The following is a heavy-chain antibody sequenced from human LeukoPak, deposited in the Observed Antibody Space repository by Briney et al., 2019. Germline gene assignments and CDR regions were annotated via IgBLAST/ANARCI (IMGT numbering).Heavy chain of an antibody. CDR2: ISGSGGST. CDR1: GFTFSSYA. D-gene: IGHD1-26*01. V-gene: IGHV3-23*01. J-gene: IGHJ4*02. Sequence: GGSLRLSCAASGFTFSSYAMSRVHQAPGKGLEWVSAISGSGGSTYYADSVKGRFTISRDNSKNTLYLQMNSLRAEDTAVYYCAKDPSPSGSYSNFDYWGQGTLVTVSS. CDR3: AKDPSPSGSYSNFDY.